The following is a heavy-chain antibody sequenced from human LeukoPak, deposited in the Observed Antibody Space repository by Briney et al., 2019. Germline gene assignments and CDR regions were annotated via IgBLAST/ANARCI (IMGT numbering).Heavy chain of an antibody. J-gene: IGHJ4*02. D-gene: IGHD3-22*01. Sequence: PSQTLSLTCTVSGGSISSGDYCWGWIRQPPGKGLEWSGYIYYSGSTYYNPSLKSRFTISVDTSKNQFSLKLSSVTAADTAVYYCARTYYYDSSGYIHFDYWGQGTLVTVSS. V-gene: IGHV4-30-4*08. CDR1: GGSISSGDYC. CDR3: ARTYYYDSSGYIHFDY. CDR2: IYYSGST.